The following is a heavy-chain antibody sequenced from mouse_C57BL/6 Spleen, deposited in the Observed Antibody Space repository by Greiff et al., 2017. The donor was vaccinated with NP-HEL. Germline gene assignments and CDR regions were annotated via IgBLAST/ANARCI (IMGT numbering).Heavy chain of an antibody. Sequence: QVQLKESGAELVKPGASVKMSCKASGYTFTSYWITWVKQRPGQGLEWIGDIYPGSGSTNYNEKFKSKATLTVDTSSSTAYMQLSSLTSEDSAVYYCARSKAYYYGSSPYYAMDYWGQGTSVTVSS. CDR3: ARSKAYYYGSSPYYAMDY. D-gene: IGHD1-1*01. J-gene: IGHJ4*01. CDR2: IYPGSGST. CDR1: GYTFTSYW. V-gene: IGHV1-55*01.